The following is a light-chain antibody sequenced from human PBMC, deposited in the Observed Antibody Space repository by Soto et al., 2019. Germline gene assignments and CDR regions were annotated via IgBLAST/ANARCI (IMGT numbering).Light chain of an antibody. CDR3: QQYGSSPFT. J-gene: IGKJ3*01. CDR1: QSVSSSY. CDR2: GAS. Sequence: EFVLTQSPGTLSLSPGERATLSCRASQSVSSSYLAWYLQKPGQAPRLLIYGASSRATGIPDRFSGSGSGTDFTLTISRLEPEDFAVYYCQQYGSSPFTFGPGTKVDIK. V-gene: IGKV3-20*01.